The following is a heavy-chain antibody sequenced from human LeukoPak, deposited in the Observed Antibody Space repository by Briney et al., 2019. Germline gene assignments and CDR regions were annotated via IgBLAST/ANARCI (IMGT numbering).Heavy chain of an antibody. CDR3: ARLTAYFDL. CDR2: IYYSGST. Sequence: PSETLSLTCTVSGGSISSSYWSWIRQPPGKGLEWIGYIYYSGSTNYNPSLKSRVTMSVDTSKNQFPLKVTSVTDADTAVYYCARLTAYFDLWGRGTLVTVSS. J-gene: IGHJ2*01. V-gene: IGHV4-59*08. CDR1: GGSISSSY.